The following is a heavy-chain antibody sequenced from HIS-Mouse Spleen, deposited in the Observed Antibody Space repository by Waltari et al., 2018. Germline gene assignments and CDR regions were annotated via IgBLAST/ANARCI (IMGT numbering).Heavy chain of an antibody. CDR3: AKASSGWLDY. Sequence: QVQLVESGGGVVQPGRSLRLSCAASGFTFSSYGMHWVRQAPGKGLGWVEVISYDGSNKYDADSVKGRFTISRDNSKNTRYLQRNSLRAEDTAVYYCAKASSGWLDYWGQGTLVTVSS. CDR2: ISYDGSNK. CDR1: GFTFSSYG. J-gene: IGHJ4*02. D-gene: IGHD6-19*01. V-gene: IGHV3-30*18.